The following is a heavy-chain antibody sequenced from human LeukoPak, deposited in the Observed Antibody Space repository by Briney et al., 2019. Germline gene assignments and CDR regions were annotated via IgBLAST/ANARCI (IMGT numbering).Heavy chain of an antibody. Sequence: SETLSLTCAVYGGSFSGYYWSWIRQPPGKGLEWIGEINHSGSTNYNPSLKSRVTISVDTSKNQFSLKLSSVTAADTAVYYCARVGLRWLVPNFDYWGQGTLVTVSS. CDR1: GGSFSGYY. V-gene: IGHV4-34*01. CDR2: INHSGST. J-gene: IGHJ4*02. D-gene: IGHD6-19*01. CDR3: ARVGLRWLVPNFDY.